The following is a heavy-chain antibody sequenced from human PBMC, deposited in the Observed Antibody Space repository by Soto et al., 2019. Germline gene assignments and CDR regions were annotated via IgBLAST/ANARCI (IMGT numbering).Heavy chain of an antibody. Sequence: GGSLRLSCAASGFTFDDYAMHWVRQAPGKGLEWVSGINWNSDTIGYADSVGGRFTVSRDNAKGSLLLQMSSLRAEDTAVYFCAMSNSNDLYYHFESWGQGTPVTVSS. J-gene: IGHJ4*02. V-gene: IGHV3-9*01. CDR1: GFTFDDYA. CDR2: INWNSDTI. D-gene: IGHD3-22*01. CDR3: AMSNSNDLYYHFES.